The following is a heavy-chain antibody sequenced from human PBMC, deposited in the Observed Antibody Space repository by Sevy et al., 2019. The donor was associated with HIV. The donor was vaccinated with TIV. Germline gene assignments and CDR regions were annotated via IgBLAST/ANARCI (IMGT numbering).Heavy chain of an antibody. CDR3: GRDPVSSSSLPAGEVFAFDD. CDR1: GFTFSSYW. CDR2: IKQDRSEK. Sequence: GALRLSCAASGFTFSSYWMSWVRQAPGKGLEWVANIKQDRSEKYYVDSVKGRFTISRDNAKNSLYLQMNSLRVEDTAVCYCGRDPVSSSSLPAGEVFAFDDWGQGTLVTVSS. V-gene: IGHV3-7*01. J-gene: IGHJ4*02. D-gene: IGHD6-13*01.